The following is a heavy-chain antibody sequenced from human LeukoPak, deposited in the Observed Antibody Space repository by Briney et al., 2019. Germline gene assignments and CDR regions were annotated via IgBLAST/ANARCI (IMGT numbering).Heavy chain of an antibody. D-gene: IGHD2-21*01. CDR2: IYENGRTT. CDR1: GFTFRSHA. J-gene: IGHJ4*02. V-gene: IGHV3-23*01. CDR3: AKDFRIGYSAHFDY. Sequence: GGSLRLSCVGSGFTFRSHAMSWVRQAPEKGLEFVAGIYENGRTTYYADSAEGRFSISRDNSKNTLYLQMDSLRGEDTAVYYCAKDFRIGYSAHFDYWGQGALVTVSS.